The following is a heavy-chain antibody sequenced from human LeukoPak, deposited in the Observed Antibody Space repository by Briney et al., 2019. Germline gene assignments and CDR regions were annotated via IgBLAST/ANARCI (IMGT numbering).Heavy chain of an antibody. D-gene: IGHD2-2*01. CDR3: ASQRGGYCTSTSCPNWFDP. CDR2: TYTSGST. J-gene: IGHJ5*02. Sequence: SETLSLTCTVSGGSISSGSYYWSWIRQPAGKGLEWIGRTYTSGSTNYDPSLKSRVTISVDTSKNQFSLRLSSVTAADTAVYYCASQRGGYCTSTSCPNWFDPWGQGTLVTVSS. CDR1: GGSISSGSYY. V-gene: IGHV4-61*02.